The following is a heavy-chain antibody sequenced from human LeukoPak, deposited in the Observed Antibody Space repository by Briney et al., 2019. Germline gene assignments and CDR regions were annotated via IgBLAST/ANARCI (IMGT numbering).Heavy chain of an antibody. CDR1: GFTFSSYW. CDR2: INSDGSST. D-gene: IGHD1-26*01. V-gene: IGHV3-74*01. J-gene: IGHJ4*02. CDR3: ARGRPGNYFDY. Sequence: GGSLRLSCAASGFTFSSYWMHWVRQAPGKGLVWVSRINSDGSSTSYADSVKGRFTISRDKAKNTLYLQMNSLRADDTAVYYCARGRPGNYFDYWGQGTLVTVSS.